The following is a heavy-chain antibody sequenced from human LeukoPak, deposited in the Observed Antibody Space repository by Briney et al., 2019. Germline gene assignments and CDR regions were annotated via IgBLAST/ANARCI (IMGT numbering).Heavy chain of an antibody. Sequence: NXVRXAXGXGLDWISYISSSSSTIYYADSVKGRFTIFRDNAKNSLFLQMDSLRVEDTAVYYCARVDCSGGSCYSSLDYWGQGTQITVSS. CDR3: ARVDCSGGSCYSSLDY. D-gene: IGHD2-15*01. V-gene: IGHV3-48*01. J-gene: IGHJ4*02. CDR2: ISSSSSTI.